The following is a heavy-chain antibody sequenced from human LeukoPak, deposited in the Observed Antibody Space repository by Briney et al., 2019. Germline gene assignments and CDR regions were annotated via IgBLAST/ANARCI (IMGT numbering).Heavy chain of an antibody. J-gene: IGHJ4*02. CDR1: GYNFTNYW. V-gene: IGHV5-51*01. CDR2: IYPGDSDT. CDR3: ARGGLAAYRHFDY. Sequence: PGESLKISCKGSGYNFTNYWIGWVRQMPGKGLEWMGIIYPGDSDTRYSPSFQGQVTISADKSITTAYLQWSSLKASDTAMYYCARGGLAAYRHFDYWGQGTLVTVSS. D-gene: IGHD2-15*01.